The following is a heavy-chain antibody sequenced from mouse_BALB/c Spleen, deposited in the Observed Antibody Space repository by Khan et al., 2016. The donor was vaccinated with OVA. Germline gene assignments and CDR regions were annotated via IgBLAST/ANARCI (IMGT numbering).Heavy chain of an antibody. Sequence: EVQLQESGPGLVKPSQSLSLTCTVTGYSITSGYAWNWIRQFPGNKLEWMGYISYSGVTSSPPSLKSRISITRDTSKNQFFLQLNSVNTEDTATDYCARGNYYGYYCDYGGKGTTLTVSS. CDR2: ISYSGVT. V-gene: IGHV3-2*02. CDR3: ARGNYYGYYCDY. CDR1: GYSITSGYA. J-gene: IGHJ2*01. D-gene: IGHD1-1*01.